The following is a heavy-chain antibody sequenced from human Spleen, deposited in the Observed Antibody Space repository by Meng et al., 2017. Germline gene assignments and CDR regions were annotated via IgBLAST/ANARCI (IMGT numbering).Heavy chain of an antibody. CDR3: ARGTYSSGWPYYFDY. J-gene: IGHJ4*02. D-gene: IGHD6-19*01. V-gene: IGHV3-48*04. Sequence: GESLKISCEASGFRFSHYGMHWVRQAPGKGLEWVSYISSSGSTIYYADSVKGRFTISRDNAKNSLYLQMNSLRAEDTAVYYCARGTYSSGWPYYFDYWGQGTLVTVSS. CDR2: ISSSGSTI. CDR1: GFRFSHYG.